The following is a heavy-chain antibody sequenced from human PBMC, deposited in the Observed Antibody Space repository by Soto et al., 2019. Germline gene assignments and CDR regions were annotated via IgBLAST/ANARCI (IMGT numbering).Heavy chain of an antibody. D-gene: IGHD2-8*01. CDR3: ARDTNGLHY. V-gene: IGHV3-74*01. Sequence: PGGSLRLSCAASGLIFSNYKMHWFRQAPGKGLVWVSRINTDGSITDYADSVKGRFTVSRDNAKNTMYLQMNSLTAGDTAVYYCARDTNGLHYWGQGTLVTVSS. J-gene: IGHJ4*02. CDR1: GLIFSNYK. CDR2: INTDGSIT.